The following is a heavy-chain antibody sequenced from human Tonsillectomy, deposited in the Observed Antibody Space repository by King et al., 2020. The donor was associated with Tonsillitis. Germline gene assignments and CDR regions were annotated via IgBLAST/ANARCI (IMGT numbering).Heavy chain of an antibody. CDR1: GYSFTSYW. Sequence: QLVQSGAEVKKPGESLRISCKGSGYSFTSYWISWVRQMPGKGLEWMGRIDPSDSYTNYSPSFQGHVTISADKSISTAYLQWSSLKASDTAMYYCATQDTIDYCSGGSCYSFDYWGQGTLVTVSS. D-gene: IGHD2-15*01. J-gene: IGHJ4*02. CDR3: ATQDTIDYCSGGSCYSFDY. CDR2: IDPSDSYT. V-gene: IGHV5-10-1*03.